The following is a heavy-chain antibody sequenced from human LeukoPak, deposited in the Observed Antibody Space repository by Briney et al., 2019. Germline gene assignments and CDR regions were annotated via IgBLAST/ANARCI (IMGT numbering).Heavy chain of an antibody. Sequence: GGSLRLSCAASGVTFNSFSMNWVRQAPGKGLEWVSSISSSSSYKYYADSVKGRFTISRDNAKKSLYLQMNSLRAEDTAVYYCGRAVGGNDFDYWGQGTQVTVAS. V-gene: IGHV3-21*01. CDR1: GVTFNSFS. D-gene: IGHD1-26*01. CDR2: ISSSSSYK. CDR3: GRAVGGNDFDY. J-gene: IGHJ4*02.